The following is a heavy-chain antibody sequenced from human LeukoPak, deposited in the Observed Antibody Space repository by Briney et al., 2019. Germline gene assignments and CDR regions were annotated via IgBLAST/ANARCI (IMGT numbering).Heavy chain of an antibody. CDR2: IYHSGST. J-gene: IGHJ4*02. D-gene: IGHD5-18*01. V-gene: IGHV4-38-2*02. CDR3: ASSLVDTAMAYFDY. Sequence: SETLSLTCTVSGYSISSGYYWGWIRQPPGKGLEWIGSIYHSGSTYYNPSLKSRVTISVDTSKNQFSLKLSSVTAADTAVYYCASSLVDTAMAYFDYWGQGTLVTVSS. CDR1: GYSISSGYY.